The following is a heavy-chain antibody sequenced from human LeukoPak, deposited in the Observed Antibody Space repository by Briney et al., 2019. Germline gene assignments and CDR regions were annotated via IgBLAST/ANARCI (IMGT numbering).Heavy chain of an antibody. V-gene: IGHV1-69*04. J-gene: IGHJ4*02. CDR2: IIPILGIA. CDR1: GGTFSSYA. Sequence: SVKVSCKASGGTFSSYAISWVRQAPGQGLEWMGRIIPILGIANYAQKFQGRVTITADNSTSTAYMELSSLRSEDTAVYYCARVGLSGYYGHRKYYFDYWGQGTLVTVSS. CDR3: ARVGLSGYYGHRKYYFDY. D-gene: IGHD3-22*01.